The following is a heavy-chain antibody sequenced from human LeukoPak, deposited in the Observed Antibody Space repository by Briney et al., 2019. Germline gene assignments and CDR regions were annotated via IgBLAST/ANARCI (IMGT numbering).Heavy chain of an antibody. CDR2: INHSGST. D-gene: IGHD6-13*01. J-gene: IGHJ6*02. V-gene: IGHV4-34*01. CDR3: ARGRDSSSLYYGMDV. Sequence: SETLFLTCAVYGGSFSGYYWSWIRQPPGKGLEWIGEINHSGSTNYNPSLKSRVTISVDTSKNQFSLKLSSVTAADTAVYYCARGRDSSSLYYGMDVWGQGTTVTVSS. CDR1: GGSFSGYY.